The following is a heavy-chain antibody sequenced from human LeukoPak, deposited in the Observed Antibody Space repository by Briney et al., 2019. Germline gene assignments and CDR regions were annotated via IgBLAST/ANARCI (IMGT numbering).Heavy chain of an antibody. CDR3: TTVHPYYDDSSGYYYVYPYYFDY. Sequence: PGGSLRLSCAASGFTFSNAWMSWVRQAPGKGMEWVGRIKSKTDGGTTDYAAPVKGRFTISRDDSKNTLYLQMNSLKTEDTAVYYCTTVHPYYDDSSGYYYVYPYYFDYWGQGTLVTVSS. D-gene: IGHD3-22*01. J-gene: IGHJ4*02. CDR2: IKSKTDGGTT. V-gene: IGHV3-15*01. CDR1: GFTFSNAW.